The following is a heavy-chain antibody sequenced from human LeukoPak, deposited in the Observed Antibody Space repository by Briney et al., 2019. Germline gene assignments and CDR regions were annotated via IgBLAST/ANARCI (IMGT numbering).Heavy chain of an antibody. CDR2: ISSSSSTI. D-gene: IGHD4-17*01. CDR1: GFTFSTYT. J-gene: IGHJ5*02. V-gene: IGHV3-48*01. CDR3: ARGHDYGDYPNWFDP. Sequence: GGSLRLSCAASGFTFSTYTMNWVRQAPGKGLEWVSYISSSSSTIYYADSVKGRFTISRDNAKNSLYLQMNSLRAEGTAVYYCARGHDYGDYPNWFDPWGQGTLVTVSS.